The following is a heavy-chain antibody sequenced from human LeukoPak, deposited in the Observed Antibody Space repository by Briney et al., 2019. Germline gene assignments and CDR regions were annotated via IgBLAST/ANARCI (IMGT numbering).Heavy chain of an antibody. V-gene: IGHV4-59*01. CDR1: GGSISYYY. CDR2: IYYSGTT. Sequence: SKTLSLTCTVSGGSISYYYWSWIRQSPGEGLEWVGYIYYSGTTNYNPSLKCLVTISVDTSKNQFSLQLRSVTAADTAVYYCAREDPQATVPEGMDVWGQGPTITVSS. J-gene: IGHJ6*02. D-gene: IGHD4-17*01. CDR3: AREDPQATVPEGMDV.